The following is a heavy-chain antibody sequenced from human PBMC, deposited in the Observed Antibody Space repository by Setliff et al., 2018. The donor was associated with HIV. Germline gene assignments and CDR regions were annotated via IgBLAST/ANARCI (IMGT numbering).Heavy chain of an antibody. D-gene: IGHD3-16*02. CDR3: ARAYYDHLWRSYRFDY. J-gene: IGHJ4*02. V-gene: IGHV4-59*01. CDR2: VYHTGNS. Sequence: PSETLSLTCTVSGGSINRSYWSWIRQSPGKGLEWLGNVYHTGNSHYNPSLKSRVTMSVDTSTSQFSLRLTSMTAADTAVYYCARAYYDHLWRSYRFDYWGQGTLVTVSS. CDR1: GGSINRSY.